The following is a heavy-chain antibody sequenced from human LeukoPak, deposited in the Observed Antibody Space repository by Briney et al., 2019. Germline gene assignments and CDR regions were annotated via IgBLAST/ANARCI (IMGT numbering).Heavy chain of an antibody. CDR3: ARGRFSGSSGYYVVPFNY. CDR2: VNHGGST. Sequence: SETLSLTCAVYGGSFSGYSWAWIRQPPEKGLEWIGEVNHGGSTNYNPSLKSRPTISADTSNNQFSLKLSSVTAADTAVYYCARGRFSGSSGYYVVPFNYWGQGTLVTVSS. V-gene: IGHV4-34*01. D-gene: IGHD3-22*01. J-gene: IGHJ4*02. CDR1: GGSFSGYS.